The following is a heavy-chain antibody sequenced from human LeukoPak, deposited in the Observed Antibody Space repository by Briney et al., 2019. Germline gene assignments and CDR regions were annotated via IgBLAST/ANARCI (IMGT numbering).Heavy chain of an antibody. V-gene: IGHV3-23*01. CDR1: GFTFSSYT. CDR2: LSGSGITT. J-gene: IGHJ4*02. CDR3: AKGEYSSGWSSLDY. Sequence: PGGSLRLSCAASGFTFSSYTMSWVRQAPGKGLVWASGLSGSGITTYYADSVKGRFTISRDNSKNTLYLQMNSLRAEDTAVYYCAKGEYSSGWSSLDYWGQGTLVTVSS. D-gene: IGHD6-19*01.